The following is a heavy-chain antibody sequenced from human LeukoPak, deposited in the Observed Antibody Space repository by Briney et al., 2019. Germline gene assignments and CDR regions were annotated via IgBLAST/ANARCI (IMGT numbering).Heavy chain of an antibody. J-gene: IGHJ4*02. CDR3: VLSAEYQLLSAFDY. CDR1: GYTFTGYY. CDR2: INPNSGGT. D-gene: IGHD2-2*01. Sequence: GASVKVSCKASGYTFTGYYMHWVRQAPGQGLEWMGWINPNSGGTNYAQKFQGRVTMTWDTSISTAYMELSRLRSDDTAVYYCVLSAEYQLLSAFDYWGQGTLVTVSS. V-gene: IGHV1-2*02.